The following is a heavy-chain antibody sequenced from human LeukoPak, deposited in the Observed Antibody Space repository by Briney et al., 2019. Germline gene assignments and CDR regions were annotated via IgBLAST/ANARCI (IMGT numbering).Heavy chain of an antibody. V-gene: IGHV1-69*13. CDR1: GGTFSSYA. CDR3: ARGSVGVTYYDFWSGYWYAFDI. J-gene: IGHJ3*02. CDR2: IIPIFGTA. Sequence: GASVKVSCKASGGTFSSYAISWVRQAPGQGLEWMGGIIPIFGTANYAQKFQGRVTITADESTSKAYMELSSLRSEDTAVYYCARGSVGVTYYDFWSGYWYAFDIWGQGTMVTVSS. D-gene: IGHD3-3*01.